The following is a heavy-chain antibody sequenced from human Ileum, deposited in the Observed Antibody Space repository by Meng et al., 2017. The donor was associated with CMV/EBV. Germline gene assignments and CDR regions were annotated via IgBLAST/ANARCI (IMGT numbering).Heavy chain of an antibody. D-gene: IGHD4-17*01. CDR3: ARGRFTFDY. V-gene: IGHV3-7*01. CDR2: IKEDGSEK. Sequence: GGSLRLSCAASGFTLSTYWMSWVRQAPGKGLEWVADIKEDGSEKYYVDSVKGRFTISRDNARDSLSLQMNSLRAEDTAVYYCARGRFTFDYWGQGTLVTVSS. J-gene: IGHJ4*02. CDR1: GFTLSTYW.